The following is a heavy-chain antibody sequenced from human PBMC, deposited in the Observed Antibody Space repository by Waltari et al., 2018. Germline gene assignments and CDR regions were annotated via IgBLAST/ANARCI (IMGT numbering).Heavy chain of an antibody. V-gene: IGHV3-30*02. Sequence: QVQLVESGGGVVQPGGSLRLSCAASGFTFSSYGMHLVRQAPGTGLEWVAFIRYDGSNKYYAESVKGRFTISRDNSKNTLYLQMNSLRAEDTAVYYCASLGVPPYFDYWGQGTLVTVSS. CDR3: ASLGVPPYFDY. CDR1: GFTFSSYG. J-gene: IGHJ4*02. CDR2: IRYDGSNK. D-gene: IGHD3-16*01.